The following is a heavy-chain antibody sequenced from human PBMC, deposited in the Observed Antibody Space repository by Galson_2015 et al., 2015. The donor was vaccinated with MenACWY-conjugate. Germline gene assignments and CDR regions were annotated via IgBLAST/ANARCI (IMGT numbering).Heavy chain of an antibody. CDR1: GFIFNTYW. CDR3: AKTRGASFYFDS. J-gene: IGHJ4*02. Sequence: SLRLSCAASGFIFNTYWMHWVRQAPGKGLVWVSRINPGGSSTTYADSVKDRFTISRNNAKNTLYLQMNSLRPEDTAVVYCAKTRGASFYFDSWGQGTLVTVSS. V-gene: IGHV3-74*01. D-gene: IGHD1-26*01. CDR2: INPGGSST.